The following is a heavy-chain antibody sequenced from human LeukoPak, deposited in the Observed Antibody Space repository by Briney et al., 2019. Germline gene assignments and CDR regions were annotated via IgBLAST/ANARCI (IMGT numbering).Heavy chain of an antibody. CDR1: GYTFTGYY. CDR3: ARDRWMITSGGPYYFDY. CDR2: INPNSGGT. Sequence: GSSVKVSCKASGYTFTGYYMHWVRQAPGQGLEWMGWINPNSGGTNYAQKFQGRVTMTRDTSISTAYMELSRLRSDDTAVYYCARDRWMITSGGPYYFDYWGQGTLVTVSS. D-gene: IGHD3-16*01. V-gene: IGHV1-2*02. J-gene: IGHJ4*02.